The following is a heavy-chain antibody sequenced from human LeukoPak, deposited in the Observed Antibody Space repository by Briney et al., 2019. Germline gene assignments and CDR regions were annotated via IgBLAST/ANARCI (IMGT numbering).Heavy chain of an antibody. CDR1: GFTFDDYA. J-gene: IGHJ4*02. Sequence: GGSLRLSCAASGFTFDDYAMHWVRQAPGKGLEWVSLISGDGGSTYYADSVKGRFTISRDYSKNSLYLQMNSLRTDDTALYYCAKDIRALLTFSSDYGSQGSLVTVSS. D-gene: IGHD3-16*01. CDR3: AKDIRALLTFSSDY. V-gene: IGHV3-43*02. CDR2: ISGDGGST.